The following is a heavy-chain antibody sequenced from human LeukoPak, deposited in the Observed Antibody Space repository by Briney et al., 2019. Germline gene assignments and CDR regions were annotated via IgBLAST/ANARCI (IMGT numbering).Heavy chain of an antibody. CDR2: IGTAGDT. CDR1: GSTFSSYD. D-gene: IGHD3-10*01. CDR3: ARGVVFRMVRRYYYMDV. Sequence: GGSLRLSCAASGSTFSSYDMHWVRQATGKGLEWVSAIGTAGDTYYPGSVKGRFTISRENAKNSLYLQMNSLRAGDTAVYYCARGVVFRMVRRYYYMDVWGKGTTVTVSS. J-gene: IGHJ6*03. V-gene: IGHV3-13*01.